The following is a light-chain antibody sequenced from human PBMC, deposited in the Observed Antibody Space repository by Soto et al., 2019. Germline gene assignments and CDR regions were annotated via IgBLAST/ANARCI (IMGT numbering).Light chain of an antibody. J-gene: IGKJ1*01. CDR2: DGS. CDR1: QSVAYW. V-gene: IGKV1-5*01. CDR3: QHYSLYSPWT. Sequence: DIQMTQSPSTLSTSVGARVTITCRASQSVAYWLAWYQQKPGKAPSLLIYDGSTLATGVPPRFSGGGFGTEFTLNISSVQPDDSALYYCQHYSLYSPWTFGQGTKVEIK.